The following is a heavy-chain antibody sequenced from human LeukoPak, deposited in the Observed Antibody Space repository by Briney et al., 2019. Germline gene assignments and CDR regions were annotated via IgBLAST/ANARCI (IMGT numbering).Heavy chain of an antibody. J-gene: IGHJ3*02. V-gene: IGHV3-74*01. CDR2: INSDGSST. D-gene: IGHD6-13*01. CDR1: GFTFSSYW. CDR3: AREGAAAGFDAFDI. Sequence: GGSLRLSCAASGFTFSSYWMHWVRQAPGKGLVWVSRINSDGSSTSYADSVKGRFTISRDNAKNTLYLQMNSLRAEDTAVYYCAREGAAAGFDAFDIWGQGTMVTVSS.